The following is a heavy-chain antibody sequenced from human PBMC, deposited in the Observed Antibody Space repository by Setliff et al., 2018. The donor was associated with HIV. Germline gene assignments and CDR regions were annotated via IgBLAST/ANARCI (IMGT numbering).Heavy chain of an antibody. CDR1: GASISSYY. Sequence: SETLSLTCSVSGASISSYYWSWIRQPPGKGLEWIGSIYYSGSTYYNPSLNSRVTISVDTSKNQFSLKLRSVTAADTAVYYCSNWNTTVDADSWGQGTLVTVSS. V-gene: IGHV4-59*04. CDR2: IYYSGST. J-gene: IGHJ4*02. CDR3: SNWNTTVDADS. D-gene: IGHD1-1*01.